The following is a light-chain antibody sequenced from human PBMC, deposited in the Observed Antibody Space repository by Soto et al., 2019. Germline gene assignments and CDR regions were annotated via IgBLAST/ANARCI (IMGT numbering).Light chain of an antibody. J-gene: IGLJ1*01. CDR1: GRDIGAYNY. Sequence: SVRTQPASVSGSPGRSIARSCTGSGRDIGAYNYVSWYQQHPGKAPKLLIYGVKNRPSGVSYRFSASKSAFTASLTISGLQAEDEAHYYCSSYTTSYFYVFGPGTKVTVL. CDR3: SSYTTSYFYV. CDR2: GVK. V-gene: IGLV2-14*01.